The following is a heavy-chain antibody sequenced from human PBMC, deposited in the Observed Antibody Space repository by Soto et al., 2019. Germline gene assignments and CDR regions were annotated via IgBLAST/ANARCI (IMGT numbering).Heavy chain of an antibody. CDR3: ASISSSDYVSFDY. CDR2: IYHSGNT. V-gene: IGHV4-59*01. CDR1: GGSISSYY. J-gene: IGHJ4*02. D-gene: IGHD6-6*01. Sequence: QVQLQESGPGLVKPSETLSLTCTVSGGSISSYYWSWIRQAPGKGLEWIGYIYHSGNTNYNPSLKSRVTISVDTSKNQFSLKLSSVTAADTAVYYCASISSSDYVSFDYWGQGTLVTVSS.